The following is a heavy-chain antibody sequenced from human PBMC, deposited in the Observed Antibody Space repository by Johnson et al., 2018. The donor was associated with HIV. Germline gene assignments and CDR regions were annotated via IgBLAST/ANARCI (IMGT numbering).Heavy chain of an antibody. J-gene: IGHJ3*02. Sequence: QVQLVESGGGVVQPGKSLRLSCAASGFTFSSSGMHWVRQAPGKGLEWVAVISYDGSNKYYADSVKGRFTISRDNSRNTVFLQIIILRPKDTAMYYCASGVTARAPLLIWGQGTMVTVSS. CDR1: GFTFSSSG. D-gene: IGHD6-6*01. CDR3: ASGVTARAPLLI. CDR2: ISYDGSNK. V-gene: IGHV3-30*19.